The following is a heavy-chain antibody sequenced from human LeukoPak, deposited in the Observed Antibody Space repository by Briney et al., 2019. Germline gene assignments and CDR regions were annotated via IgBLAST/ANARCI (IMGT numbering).Heavy chain of an antibody. V-gene: IGHV3-23*01. CDR2: ISGSGGST. CDR1: GFTFSSYA. J-gene: IGHJ4*02. Sequence: GGSLRLSCAASGFTFSSYAMSWVRQAPGKGLEWVSAISGSGGSTYYADSVKGRFTISRDNSKNTLYQQMNSLRAEDTAVYYCAKEGDSSGYPHYFDYWGQGALVTVSS. CDR3: AKEGDSSGYPHYFDY. D-gene: IGHD3-22*01.